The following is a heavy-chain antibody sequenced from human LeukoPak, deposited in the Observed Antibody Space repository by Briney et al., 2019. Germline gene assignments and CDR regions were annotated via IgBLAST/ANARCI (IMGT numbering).Heavy chain of an antibody. Sequence: ASVKVSCKASGYTFTGYYMHWVRQAPGQGLEWMGWINPNSGGTNYAQKFQGRVTMTRDTSISTAYMELSRLRSDDTAVYYCASSPDSSGPYYYYYYMVVWGIGTTVTVSS. J-gene: IGHJ6*03. V-gene: IGHV1-2*02. D-gene: IGHD5-18*01. CDR3: ASSPDSSGPYYYYYYMVV. CDR2: INPNSGGT. CDR1: GYTFTGYY.